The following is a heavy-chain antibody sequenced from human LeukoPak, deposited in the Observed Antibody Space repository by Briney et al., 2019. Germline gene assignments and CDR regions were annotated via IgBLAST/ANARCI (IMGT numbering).Heavy chain of an antibody. D-gene: IGHD5-24*01. Sequence: GASVKVSCKASGYTFTSYNMHWVRQAPGQGLEWMGIINPSGGSTSYAQKFQGRVTITRDTSTSTVYMELSSLRSEDTAVYYCARTRDDYTHADYWGQGTLVTVSS. V-gene: IGHV1-46*01. CDR1: GYTFTSYN. CDR3: ARTRDDYTHADY. J-gene: IGHJ4*02. CDR2: INPSGGST.